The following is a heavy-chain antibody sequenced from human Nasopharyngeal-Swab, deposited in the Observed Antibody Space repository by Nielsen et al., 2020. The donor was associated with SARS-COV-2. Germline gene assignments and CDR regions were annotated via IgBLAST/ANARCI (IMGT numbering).Heavy chain of an antibody. Sequence: ASVKVSCKASGYTFTSYAMNWVRQAPGQGLEWMGWINTNTGNPTYAQGFTGRFVFSLDTSVSTAYLQIGSLKAGDTAVYYCARDYIVVVPAAIINYYYYYYMDVWGKGTTVTVSS. V-gene: IGHV7-4-1*01. J-gene: IGHJ6*03. CDR2: INTNTGNP. D-gene: IGHD2-2*01. CDR3: ARDYIVVVPAAIINYYYYYYMDV. CDR1: GYTFTSYA.